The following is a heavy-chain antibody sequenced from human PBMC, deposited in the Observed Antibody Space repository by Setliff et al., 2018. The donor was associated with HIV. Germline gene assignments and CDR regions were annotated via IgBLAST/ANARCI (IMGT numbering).Heavy chain of an antibody. CDR2: IYWNNNK. CDR1: GLSLSTSGVG. V-gene: IGHV2-5*01. D-gene: IGHD1-1*01. Sequence: YGPTLVNPTQTLTLTCTFSGLSLSTSGVGVGWIRQSPGKALEWLAFIYWNNNKHYSTSLKSRLTVTKDTSKNRVVFTMTNMDPVDTATYYCAYSGRQLRGPYFDFWGQGTPVTVSS. J-gene: IGHJ4*02. CDR3: AYSGRQLRGPYFDF.